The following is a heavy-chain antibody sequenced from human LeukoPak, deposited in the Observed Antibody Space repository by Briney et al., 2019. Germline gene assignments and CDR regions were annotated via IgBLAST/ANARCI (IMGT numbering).Heavy chain of an antibody. CDR3: ARDPARYCTNGVCPPYYYYYMDV. Sequence: ASVKVSCKASGYTFTGYYMHWVRQAPGQGLEWMGWINPNSGGTNYAQKFQGRVTMTRDTSISTAYMELSRLRSDDTAVYYCARDPARYCTNGVCPPYYYYYMDVWGKGTTVTVSS. CDR2: INPNSGGT. D-gene: IGHD2-8*01. V-gene: IGHV1-2*02. J-gene: IGHJ6*03. CDR1: GYTFTGYY.